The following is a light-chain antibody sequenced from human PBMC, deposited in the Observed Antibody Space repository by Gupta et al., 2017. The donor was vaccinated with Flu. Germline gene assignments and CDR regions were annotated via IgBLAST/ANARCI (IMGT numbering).Light chain of an antibody. CDR1: ESVSSN. CDR3: QQYYNWPPLT. Sequence: TLSVSPGERATLSCRASESVSSNLAWYQQRPGQAPRLLIFGASTRATGVPARFSGSGSETEFTLTISSRQSEDFAVYYCQQYYNWPPLTFGQGTKVEFK. CDR2: GAS. V-gene: IGKV3-15*01. J-gene: IGKJ1*01.